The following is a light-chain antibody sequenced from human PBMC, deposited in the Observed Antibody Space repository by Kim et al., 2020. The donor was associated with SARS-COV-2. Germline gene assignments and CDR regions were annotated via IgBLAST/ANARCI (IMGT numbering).Light chain of an antibody. V-gene: IGLV3-21*04. CDR1: NIGSQS. Sequence: SYELTQPPSVSVAPGKTATITCGGNNIGSQSVHWYQQRPGQAPSLVIYYDSDRPSGIPERFSGSNSGNTATLTITRVEVGDEADYYCQVWDSSSDQGVFG. CDR2: YDS. CDR3: QVWDSSSDQGV. J-gene: IGLJ3*02.